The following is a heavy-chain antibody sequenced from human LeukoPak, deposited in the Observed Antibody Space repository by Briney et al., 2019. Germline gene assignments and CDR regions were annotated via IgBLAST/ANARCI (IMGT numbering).Heavy chain of an antibody. D-gene: IGHD3-22*01. CDR1: GYTFTGYF. V-gene: IGHV1-2*02. CDR3: AREARGRYYDSSGYFGY. CDR2: INPNSGGT. J-gene: IGHJ4*02. Sequence: GASVKVSCKASGYTFTGYFMHWVRQAPGQGLEWLGWINPNSGGTNYAQKFQGRVAMTRDTSISTAYMELSRLRSDDKAVYYCAREARGRYYDSSGYFGYWGQGTLVTVSS.